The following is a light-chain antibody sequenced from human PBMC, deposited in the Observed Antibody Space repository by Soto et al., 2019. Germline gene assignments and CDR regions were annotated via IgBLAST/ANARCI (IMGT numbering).Light chain of an antibody. CDR3: QQYITYPYA. Sequence: DIKMTQSPSTLSASVGDRVTITCRASQSTSTWLAWYQQRPGKTPKLLISEASKLESGVPSRFSGSGSGTEFPLTISSLQPDDCATYYCQQYITYPYAFGQGTKVEIK. CDR1: QSTSTW. V-gene: IGKV1-5*03. CDR2: EAS. J-gene: IGKJ1*01.